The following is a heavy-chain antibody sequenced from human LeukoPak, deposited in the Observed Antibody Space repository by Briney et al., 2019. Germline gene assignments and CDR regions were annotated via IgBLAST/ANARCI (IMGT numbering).Heavy chain of an antibody. CDR1: GFTFSSYT. CDR3: ARKDGDF. J-gene: IGHJ4*02. CDR2: IYYSGST. V-gene: IGHV4-39*07. Sequence: PGGSLRLSCAAPGFTFSSYTMNWVRQPPGKGLEWIGSIYYSGSTYYNPSLKSRVTISVDTSKNQFSLKLSSVTAADTAVYYCARKDGDFWGQGTLVTVSS.